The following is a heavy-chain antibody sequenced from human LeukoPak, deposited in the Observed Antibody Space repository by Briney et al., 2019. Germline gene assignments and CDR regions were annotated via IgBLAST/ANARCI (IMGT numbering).Heavy chain of an antibody. J-gene: IGHJ4*02. CDR3: ARGRVAAAGSGYDY. CDR1: GVSISSSSYY. V-gene: IGHV4-39*07. Sequence: SETLSLTCTVSGVSISSSSYYWGWIRQPPGKGLEWIGSIYYSGSTYYNPSLKSRVTISVDTSKNQFSLELSSVTAADTAVYYCARGRVAAAGSGYDYWGQGTLVTVSS. CDR2: IYYSGST. D-gene: IGHD6-13*01.